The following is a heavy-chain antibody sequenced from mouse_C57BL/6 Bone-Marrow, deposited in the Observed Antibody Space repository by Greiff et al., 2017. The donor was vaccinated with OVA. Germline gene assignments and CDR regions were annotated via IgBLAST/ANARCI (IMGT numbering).Heavy chain of an antibody. CDR2: IRSKSNNYAT. CDR3: VRRGYDGSFAY. J-gene: IGHJ3*01. CDR1: GFSFNTYA. Sequence: EVHLVESGGGLVQPKGSLKLSCAASGFSFNTYAMNWVRQAPGKGLEWVARIRSKSNNYATYYADSVKDRFTISRDDSESMLYLQMNNLKTEDTAMYYCVRRGYDGSFAYWGQGTLVTVSA. V-gene: IGHV10-1*01. D-gene: IGHD2-2*01.